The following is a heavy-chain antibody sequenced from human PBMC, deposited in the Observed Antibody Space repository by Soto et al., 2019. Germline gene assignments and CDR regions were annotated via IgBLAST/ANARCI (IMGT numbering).Heavy chain of an antibody. D-gene: IGHD2-2*01. V-gene: IGHV1-2*02. CDR3: ARTPSTSWDYNYYYGMDV. CDR2: INNSGGT. Sequence: ASVKVSCKASQYTFTNFYLHWVRQAPGQRPEWMGWINNSGGTNYAQKFQGRVTMTRDTSISTAYMELSRLRSDDTAVYYCARTPSTSWDYNYYYGMDVWGQGTTVTGSS. J-gene: IGHJ6*02. CDR1: QYTFTNFY.